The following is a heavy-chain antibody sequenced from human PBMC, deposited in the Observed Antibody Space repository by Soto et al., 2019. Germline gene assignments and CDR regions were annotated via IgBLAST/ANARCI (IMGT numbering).Heavy chain of an antibody. CDR2: ISAYNGNT. D-gene: IGHD6-13*01. CDR3: ARFGGSSSWYYYYGMDV. Sequence: GASVKVSCKASGYTFTSYGIIWVRQAPGQGLEWMGWISAYNGNTNYAQKLQGRVTVTTDTSTSTAYMELRSLRSDDTAVYYCARFGGSSSWYYYYGMDVWGQGTTVTVSS. CDR1: GYTFTSYG. V-gene: IGHV1-18*01. J-gene: IGHJ6*02.